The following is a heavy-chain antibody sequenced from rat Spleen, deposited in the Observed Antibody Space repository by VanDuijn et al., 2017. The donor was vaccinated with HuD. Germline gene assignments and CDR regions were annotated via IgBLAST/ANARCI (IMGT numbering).Heavy chain of an antibody. J-gene: IGHJ4*01. CDR1: GFTFSNYG. V-gene: IGHV5-19*01. CDR2: ISPSGGST. D-gene: IGHD1-11*01. Sequence: EVQLVESGGGLVQPGRSLKLSCAASGFTFSNYGMHWIRQAPTKGLEWVASISPSGGSTYYRNSVKGRFTISRDNAKSTLYLQMDSLRSEDTATYYCATVAGTEVTGVMDAWGQGASVTVSS. CDR3: ATVAGTEVTGVMDA.